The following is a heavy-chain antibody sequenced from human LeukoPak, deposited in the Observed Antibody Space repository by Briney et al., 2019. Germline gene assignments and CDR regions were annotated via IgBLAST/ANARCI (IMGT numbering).Heavy chain of an antibody. CDR3: ARAFGSGSHPLDY. CDR2: IYYSGST. D-gene: IGHD3-10*01. J-gene: IGHJ4*02. Sequence: SQTLSLTCTVSGGSISSGDYYWSWIRQPPGKGLEWIGYIYYSGSTYYNPSLKSRVTISVDTSKNQFSLKLSSVTAADTAVYYCARAFGSGSHPLDYWGQGTLGTVSS. CDR1: GGSISSGDYY. V-gene: IGHV4-30-4*01.